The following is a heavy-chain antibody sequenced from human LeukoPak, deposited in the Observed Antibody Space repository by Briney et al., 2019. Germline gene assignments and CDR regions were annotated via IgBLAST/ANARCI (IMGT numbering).Heavy chain of an antibody. J-gene: IGHJ6*03. Sequence: ASVKVSCKASGYTFTSYYMHWVRQAPGQGPEWMGVISPSGGSTTYAQKFQGRVTLTRDMSTSTDYLELSSLRSEDTAVYYCARVGGVAGLYYYYYMDVWGKGTTVTISS. CDR1: GYTFTSYY. CDR2: ISPSGGST. CDR3: ARVGGVAGLYYYYYMDV. D-gene: IGHD6-19*01. V-gene: IGHV1-46*01.